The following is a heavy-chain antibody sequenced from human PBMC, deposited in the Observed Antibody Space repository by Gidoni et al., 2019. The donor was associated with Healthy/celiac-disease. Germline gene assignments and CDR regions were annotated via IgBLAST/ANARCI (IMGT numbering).Heavy chain of an antibody. D-gene: IGHD3-22*01. CDR2: IYYSGST. Sequence: VQLQESGPGLVQPSEILSLTRPVSCGSVSSGSYYWSWLRQPPGKGLDWIGYIYYSGSTNYNPSLKSRVTISVDTSKNQFSLKLSSVTAADTAVYYCARDIHYYDSSGYYYSWYFDLWGRGTLVTVSS. V-gene: IGHV4-61*01. CDR3: ARDIHYYDSSGYYYSWYFDL. J-gene: IGHJ2*01. CDR1: CGSVSSGSYY.